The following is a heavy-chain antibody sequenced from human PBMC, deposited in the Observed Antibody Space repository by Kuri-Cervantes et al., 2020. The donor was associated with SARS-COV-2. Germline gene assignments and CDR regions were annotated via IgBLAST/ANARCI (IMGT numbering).Heavy chain of an antibody. CDR2: INPNSGGT. Sequence: GGSLRLSCKGSGYTFTGYYMHWVRQAPGQGLEWMGWINPNSGGTNYAQKFQGRVTMTRDTSISTAYMELGRLRSDDTAVYYCARGRGIQWDAFDILGQGTMVTVSS. J-gene: IGHJ3*02. V-gene: IGHV1-2*02. CDR3: ARGRGIQWDAFDI. D-gene: IGHD5-12*01. CDR1: GYTFTGYY.